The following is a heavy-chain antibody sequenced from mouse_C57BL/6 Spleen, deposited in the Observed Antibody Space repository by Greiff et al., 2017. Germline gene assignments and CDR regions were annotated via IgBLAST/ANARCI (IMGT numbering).Heavy chain of an antibody. Sequence: VQLQQSGAELVKPGASVKISCKASGYAFSSYWMNWVKQRPGKGLEWIGQIYPGDGDTNYNGKFKGKATLTADKSSRTAYMHLSSLTSEDSAVYFCARYYGSTYWYFDVWGTGTTVTVSS. V-gene: IGHV1-80*01. J-gene: IGHJ1*03. D-gene: IGHD1-1*01. CDR3: ARYYGSTYWYFDV. CDR2: IYPGDGDT. CDR1: GYAFSSYW.